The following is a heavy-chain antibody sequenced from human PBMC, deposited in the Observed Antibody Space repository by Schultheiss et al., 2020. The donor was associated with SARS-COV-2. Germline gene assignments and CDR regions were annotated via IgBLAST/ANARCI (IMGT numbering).Heavy chain of an antibody. J-gene: IGHJ5*02. CDR3: ARQRVAGTPWFDP. V-gene: IGHV4-30-2*01. CDR1: GGSISSGGYS. Sequence: SETLSLTCAVSGGSISSGGYSWSWIRQPPGKGLEWIGYIYHSGSTYYNPSLKSRVTISVDRSKNQFSLKLSSVTAADTAVYYCARQRVAGTPWFDPWGPGTLVTVSS. D-gene: IGHD6-19*01. CDR2: IYHSGST.